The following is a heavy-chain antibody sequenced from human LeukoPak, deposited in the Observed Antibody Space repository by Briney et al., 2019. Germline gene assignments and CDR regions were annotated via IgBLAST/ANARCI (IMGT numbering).Heavy chain of an antibody. Sequence: GGSLRLSCAASGFTFSSYSMNWVRQAPGKGLEWVSYISSSSSTIYCADSVKGRFTISRDNAKNSLYLQMNSLRAEDTAVYYCARLTDYYYYMDVWGKGTTVTISS. D-gene: IGHD1-14*01. CDR2: ISSSSSTI. CDR3: ARLTDYYYYMDV. J-gene: IGHJ6*03. CDR1: GFTFSSYS. V-gene: IGHV3-48*01.